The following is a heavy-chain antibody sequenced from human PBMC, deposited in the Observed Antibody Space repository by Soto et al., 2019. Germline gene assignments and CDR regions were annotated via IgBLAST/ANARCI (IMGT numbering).Heavy chain of an antibody. CDR1: GFTFSSYG. V-gene: IGHV3-33*01. Sequence: QVQLVESGGGVVQPGRSLRLSCAASGFTFSSYGMHWVRQAPGKGLEWVAVIWYDGSNKYYADSVKGRFTISRDNSKNTLYLQMNSLRAEDTAVYYCARDLQYRTGVGDGMDVWGQGTTATVSS. CDR3: ARDLQYRTGVGDGMDV. D-gene: IGHD4-4*01. J-gene: IGHJ6*02. CDR2: IWYDGSNK.